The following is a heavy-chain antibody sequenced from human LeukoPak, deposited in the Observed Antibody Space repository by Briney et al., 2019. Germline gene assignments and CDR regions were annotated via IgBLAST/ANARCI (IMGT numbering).Heavy chain of an antibody. V-gene: IGHV3-23*01. CDR1: GFTFSSYA. CDR2: ISGSGGST. J-gene: IGHJ4*02. Sequence: GGSLRLSCAASGFTFSSYAMSWVRQAPGKGLEWVSAISGSGGSTYYADSVKGRFTISRDDSKNTLYLQMNSLRAEDTAVYYCAKDPYYYDSSGYYEWGQGTLVTVSS. D-gene: IGHD3-22*01. CDR3: AKDPYYYDSSGYYE.